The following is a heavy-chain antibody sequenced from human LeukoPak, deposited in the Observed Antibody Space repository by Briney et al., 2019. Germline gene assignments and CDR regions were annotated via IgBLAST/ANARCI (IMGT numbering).Heavy chain of an antibody. J-gene: IGHJ6*02. Sequence: GGSLRLSCAASGFTFSSYWMNWVRQAPGKGLEWVANIKHDGSEKYYVDSVRGRFTISRDNAKNSLYLQMNSLRAEDTAVYYCARVGTNLLTPYGMDVWGQGTTVTVSS. CDR3: ARVGTNLLTPYGMDV. V-gene: IGHV3-7*01. D-gene: IGHD3-9*01. CDR2: IKHDGSEK. CDR1: GFTFSSYW.